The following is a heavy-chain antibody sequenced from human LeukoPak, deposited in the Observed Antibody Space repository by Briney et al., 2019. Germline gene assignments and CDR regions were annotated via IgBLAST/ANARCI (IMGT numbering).Heavy chain of an antibody. CDR3: ARVRNDV. CDR2: ISGSGSSI. J-gene: IGHJ6*04. CDR1: GFTFSSYG. Sequence: SGGSLRLSCATSGFTFSSYGMNWVRQAPGKGLEWISYISGSGSSIFYADSVKGRFTISRDNTKNSLYLQMSSLRAEDTAVYYCARVRNDVWGKGTTVTVSS. V-gene: IGHV3-48*03.